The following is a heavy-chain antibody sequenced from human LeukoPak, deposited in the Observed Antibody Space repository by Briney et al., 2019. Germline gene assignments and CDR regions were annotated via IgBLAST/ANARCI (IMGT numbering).Heavy chain of an antibody. Sequence: SETLSLTCTVSGGSISSAGYYWSWIRQHPGKGLEWIGYMYYSGITYYNPSLKSRVSISVDTSKNQFSLKLTSVTAADTAVYYCARDAEYYYGSGSYSSGIDVWGQGTTVTVSS. J-gene: IGHJ6*02. V-gene: IGHV4-31*03. CDR2: MYYSGIT. CDR3: ARDAEYYYGSGSYSSGIDV. D-gene: IGHD3-10*01. CDR1: GGSISSAGYY.